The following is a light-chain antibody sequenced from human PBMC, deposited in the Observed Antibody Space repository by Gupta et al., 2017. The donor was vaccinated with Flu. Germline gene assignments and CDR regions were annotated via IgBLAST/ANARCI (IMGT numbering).Light chain of an antibody. CDR1: QSVSSN. Sequence: EIVMTQSPATLSVSPGERATLSCRASQSVSSNLVWYQQKPGQAPRLLIYGASTRATGIPARFSGSGSGTEFTLTISSLQSEDFAVYYCQQYNKWPTTFGQGTKVEIK. CDR3: QQYNKWPTT. J-gene: IGKJ1*01. CDR2: GAS. V-gene: IGKV3-15*01.